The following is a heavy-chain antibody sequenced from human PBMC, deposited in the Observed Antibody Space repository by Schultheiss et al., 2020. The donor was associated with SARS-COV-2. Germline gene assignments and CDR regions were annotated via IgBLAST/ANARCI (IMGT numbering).Heavy chain of an antibody. CDR1: GLTFSGSA. D-gene: IGHD3-10*01. Sequence: GGSLRLSCAASGLTFSGSAMHWVRQASGKGLEWVGRIRSKANSYATAYAASVKGRFTISRDDSKNMAYLQMNSLKTEDTAVYYCARDWRGGWPYYYYYGMDVWGQGTTVTVSS. CDR2: IRSKANSYAT. J-gene: IGHJ6*02. V-gene: IGHV3-73*01. CDR3: ARDWRGGWPYYYYYGMDV.